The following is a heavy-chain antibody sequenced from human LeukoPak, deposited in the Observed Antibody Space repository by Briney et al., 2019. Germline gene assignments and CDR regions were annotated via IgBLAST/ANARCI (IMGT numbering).Heavy chain of an antibody. CDR2: ISGSGSTT. CDR1: GLSFSDYY. V-gene: IGHV3-11*01. D-gene: IGHD3-10*01. J-gene: IGHJ4*02. Sequence: GGSLGLSCAASGLSFSDYYMSWIRQAPGKGLEWVSYISGSGSTTSYADSVKGRFTISRDNAKNSLYLQMNSLRAEDTAVYYCASVHYYALDYWGQGTLVTVSS. CDR3: ASVHYYALDY.